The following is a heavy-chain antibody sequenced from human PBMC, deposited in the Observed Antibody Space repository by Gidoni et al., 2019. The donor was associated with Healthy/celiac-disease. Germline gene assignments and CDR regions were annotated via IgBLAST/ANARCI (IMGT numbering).Heavy chain of an antibody. D-gene: IGHD3-9*01. CDR2: IIPIFGTA. V-gene: IGHV1-69*01. CDR1: GGTFSSYA. Sequence: QVQLVQSGAEVKKPGSSVKVSCKASGGTFSSYAISWVRQAPGQGLEWMGGIIPIFGTANYAQKFQGRVTITADESTSTAYMELSSLRSEDTAVYYCARGRGEGDYDISGPDYYYYGMDVWGQGTTVTVSS. CDR3: ARGRGEGDYDISGPDYYYYGMDV. J-gene: IGHJ6*02.